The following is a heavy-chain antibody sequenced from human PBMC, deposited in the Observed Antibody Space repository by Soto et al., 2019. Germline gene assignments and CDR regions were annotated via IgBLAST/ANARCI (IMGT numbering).Heavy chain of an antibody. V-gene: IGHV1-69*13. Sequence: RASVKVSCKASGGTFSSYAISWVRQAPGQGLEWMGGIIPIFGTANYAQKFQGRVTITADESTSTAYMELSSLRSEDTAVYYCARASDYGDYARFDYWGQGTLVTVSS. CDR1: GGTFSSYA. J-gene: IGHJ4*02. CDR3: ARASDYGDYARFDY. CDR2: IIPIFGTA. D-gene: IGHD4-17*01.